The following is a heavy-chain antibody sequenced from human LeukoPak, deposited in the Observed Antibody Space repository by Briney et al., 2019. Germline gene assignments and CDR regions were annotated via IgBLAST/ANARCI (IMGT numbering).Heavy chain of an antibody. J-gene: IGHJ4*02. CDR1: GFTFSSYG. CDR2: IWYDGSNK. D-gene: IGHD1-26*01. Sequence: GGSLRLSCAASGFTFSSYGMHWVRQAPGKGLEWVAVIWYDGSNKYYADSVKGRFTISRDNSKNTLYLQMNSLRAEDTAVYYCARWGASIGSRYFDYWGQGTLVTVSS. CDR3: ARWGASIGSRYFDY. V-gene: IGHV3-33*01.